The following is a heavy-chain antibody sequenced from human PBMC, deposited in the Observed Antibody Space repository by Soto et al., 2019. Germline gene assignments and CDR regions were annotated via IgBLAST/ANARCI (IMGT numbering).Heavy chain of an antibody. J-gene: IGHJ6*02. D-gene: IGHD3-22*01. CDR1: GFTFDDYA. V-gene: IGHV3-9*01. Sequence: EVQLVESGGGLVQPGRSLRLSCAASGFTFDDYAMHWVRQRPGRGLELVSGITWNSDEIGYPESVKGRFSISRDNAKKYLYLQMNSLRPDDTALYYCAASRGFDSSGYSGYYYGMDVWGQGTTVTVSS. CDR2: ITWNSDEI. CDR3: AASRGFDSSGYSGYYYGMDV.